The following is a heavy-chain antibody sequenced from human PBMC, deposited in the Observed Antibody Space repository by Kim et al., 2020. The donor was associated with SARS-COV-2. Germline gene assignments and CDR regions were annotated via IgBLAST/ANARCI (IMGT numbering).Heavy chain of an antibody. V-gene: IGHV3-21*06. CDR2: ISSGSSYM. Sequence: GGSLRLSCEASGFTFSSYSMIWFRQAPGKGLEWVSSISSGSSYMFYADLVKGRCTISRDNAKNSLFLQLNSLRVDDTAVYYCARGPSYSGNYFPPRRWGQGTLVTVSS. CDR3: ARGPSYSGNYFPPRR. J-gene: IGHJ4*02. CDR1: GFTFSSYS. D-gene: IGHD1-26*01.